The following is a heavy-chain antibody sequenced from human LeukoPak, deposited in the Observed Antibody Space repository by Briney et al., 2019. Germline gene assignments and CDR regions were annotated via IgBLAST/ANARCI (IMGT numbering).Heavy chain of an antibody. CDR2: IYYSGST. CDR3: AREPSITIFGVVPWYFDL. Sequence: PSETLSLTCTVSGGSISSYYWSWIRQPPGKGLEWIGYIYYSGSTNYNPSLKSRVTISVDTSKNQFSLKLSSVTAADTAVYYCAREPSITIFGVVPWYFDLWGRGTLVTVSS. CDR1: GGSISSYY. J-gene: IGHJ2*01. D-gene: IGHD3-3*01. V-gene: IGHV4-59*01.